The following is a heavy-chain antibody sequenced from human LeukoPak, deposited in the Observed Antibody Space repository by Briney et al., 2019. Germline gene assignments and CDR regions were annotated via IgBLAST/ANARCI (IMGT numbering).Heavy chain of an antibody. J-gene: IGHJ6*02. V-gene: IGHV1-8*01. CDR3: ARVPLYDFWSGYAYGMDV. CDR2: MNPNSGNT. D-gene: IGHD3-3*01. CDR1: GYTFTSYD. Sequence: ASVKVSCKASGYTFTSYDINWVRQATGQGLEWMGLMNPNSGNTGYAQKFQGRVTMTRNTSISTAYMELSSLRSEDTAVYYCARVPLYDFWSGYAYGMDVWGQGPTVPVSS.